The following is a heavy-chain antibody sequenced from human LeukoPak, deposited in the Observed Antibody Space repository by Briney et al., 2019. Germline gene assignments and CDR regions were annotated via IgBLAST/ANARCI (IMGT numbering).Heavy chain of an antibody. CDR2: INAGNGNT. Sequence: GASVKVSCKASGYTFTSYAMHWVRQAPGQRLEWMGRINAGNGNTKYSQKFQGRVTITRNTSASTAYMELSSLRSEDTAVYYCAREGSSGWYSSPWYGYFDYWGQGTLVTVSS. J-gene: IGHJ4*02. CDR1: GYTFTSYA. D-gene: IGHD6-19*01. V-gene: IGHV1-3*01. CDR3: AREGSSGWYSSPWYGYFDY.